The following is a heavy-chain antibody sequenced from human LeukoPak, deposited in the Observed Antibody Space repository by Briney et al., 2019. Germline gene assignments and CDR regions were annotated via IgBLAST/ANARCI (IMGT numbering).Heavy chain of an antibody. V-gene: IGHV3-30*18. CDR3: AKDAGYYASGSYSWGMDV. J-gene: IGHJ6*02. CDR1: GFTFSSYW. CDR2: ISYDGSNK. Sequence: GGSLRLSCAASGFTFSSYWMSWVRQAPGKGLKWVAVISYDGSNKYYADSVKGRFTLSRDNSKNTLFLQMNSLRADDTAVYYCAKDAGYYASGSYSWGMDVWGQGTTVTVSS. D-gene: IGHD3-10*01.